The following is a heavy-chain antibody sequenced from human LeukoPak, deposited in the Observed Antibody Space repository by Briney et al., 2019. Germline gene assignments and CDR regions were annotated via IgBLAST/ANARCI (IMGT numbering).Heavy chain of an antibody. CDR2: IYSGGST. CDR1: GFTVSSNH. Sequence: PGGSLRLSCAASGFTVSSNHMSWVRQAPGKGLEWVSVIYSGGSTYYADSVKGRFTISRDNSKNTLYLQMNSLRAEDTAVYYCARRKAAAFRDAFDMWGQGSMVTVSS. J-gene: IGHJ3*02. CDR3: ARRKAAAFRDAFDM. D-gene: IGHD6-13*01. V-gene: IGHV3-53*01.